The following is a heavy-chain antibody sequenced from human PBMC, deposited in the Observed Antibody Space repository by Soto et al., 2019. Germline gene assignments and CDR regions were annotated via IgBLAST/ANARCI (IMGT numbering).Heavy chain of an antibody. V-gene: IGHV1-69*13. D-gene: IGHD3-16*01. CDR1: GGTFSPFG. CDR3: ARTAPMDAGDKYYYDF. J-gene: IGHJ4*02. Sequence: SVKVSCKTSGGTFSPFGIRWVRQAPGQGLEWMGGIIPFFGTAEYSQKFEDRITITADESTNTVYMDLRSLTSEDTAIYYCARTAPMDAGDKYYYDFWGQGALVTVSS. CDR2: IIPFFGTA.